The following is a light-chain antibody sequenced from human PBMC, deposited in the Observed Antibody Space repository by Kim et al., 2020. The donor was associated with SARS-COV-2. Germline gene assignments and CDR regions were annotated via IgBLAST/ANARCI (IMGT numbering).Light chain of an antibody. V-gene: IGKV1-39*01. CDR2: AAS. CDR1: QGIINY. Sequence: ASVGDRVTITCRASQGIINYLNWYQQKLGKVPKLLISAASNLQSGVPSRFIGSGSGTDFTLTIINLQPEDFAAYFCQQSYSIPRTFGQGTKVDIK. CDR3: QQSYSIPRT. J-gene: IGKJ1*01.